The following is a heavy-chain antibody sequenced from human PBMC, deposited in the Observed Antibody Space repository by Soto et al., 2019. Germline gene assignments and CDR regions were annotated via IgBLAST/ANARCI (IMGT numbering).Heavy chain of an antibody. J-gene: IGHJ6*02. V-gene: IGHV1-69*01. CDR3: AREPSGGIFGVGDYYYYYGMDV. Sequence: QVQLVQSGAEVKKPGSSVKVSCKASGGTFSSYAISWVRQAPGQGLEWMGGIIPIFGTANYAQKFQGRVTITADESTSTAYMELSSLRSEDTAVYYCAREPSGGIFGVGDYYYYYGMDVWGQGTTVTVSS. D-gene: IGHD3-3*01. CDR1: GGTFSSYA. CDR2: IIPIFGTA.